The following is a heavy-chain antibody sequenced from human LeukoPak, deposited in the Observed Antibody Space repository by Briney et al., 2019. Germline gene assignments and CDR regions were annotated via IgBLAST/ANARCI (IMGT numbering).Heavy chain of an antibody. CDR3: ARGQGGSSHYYDRGTYYFDY. V-gene: IGHV4-34*01. D-gene: IGHD3-22*01. CDR1: GGSFSGYY. J-gene: IGHJ4*02. Sequence: SETLSLTCAVYGGSFSGYYWSWIRQPPGKGLEWIGEINHSGSTNYNSSLKSRVTISVATSKNQFSLKLSSVTAADTAVYYCARGQGGSSHYYDRGTYYFDYWGQGTLVTVSS. CDR2: INHSGST.